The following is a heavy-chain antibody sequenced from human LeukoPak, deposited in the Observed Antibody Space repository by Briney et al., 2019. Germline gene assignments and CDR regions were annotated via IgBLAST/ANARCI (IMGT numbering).Heavy chain of an antibody. Sequence: GGSLRLSCAASGFPFSRYSMNWVRQAPGEGPEWVSSISSSSSNKDYVDSVKGRFTISRDNSKTTLLQMNSLRAEDTAVYYCAKITQGTTAGYWGQGTLVTVSS. J-gene: IGHJ4*02. D-gene: IGHD4-17*01. CDR3: AKITQGTTAGY. CDR1: GFPFSRYS. CDR2: ISSSSSNK. V-gene: IGHV3-21*01.